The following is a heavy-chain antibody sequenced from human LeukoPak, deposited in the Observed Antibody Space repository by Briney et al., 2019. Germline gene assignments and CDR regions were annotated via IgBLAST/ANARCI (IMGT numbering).Heavy chain of an antibody. CDR2: ISHDGSNN. CDR3: ARDRRGPNPFGSVNPYYFDY. V-gene: IGHV3-33*05. J-gene: IGHJ4*02. CDR1: GFTFSSYG. Sequence: GGSLRLSCAASGFTFSSYGMHWVRQAPGKGLEWVVVISHDGSNNNYADSVKGRFTISRDNSKNTLHLQMNSLRAEDTAVYYCARDRRGPNPFGSVNPYYFDYWGQGTLVTVSS. D-gene: IGHD3-10*01.